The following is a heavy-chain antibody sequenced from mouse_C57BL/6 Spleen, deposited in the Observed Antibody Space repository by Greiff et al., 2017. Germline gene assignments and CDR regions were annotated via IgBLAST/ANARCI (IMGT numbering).Heavy chain of an antibody. V-gene: IGHV1-15*01. J-gene: IGHJ2*01. CDR2: IDPETGGT. Sequence: QVQLKESGAELVRPGASVTLSCKASGYTFTDYEMHWVKQTPVHGLEWIGAIDPETGGTAYNQKFKGKAILTADKSSSTAYMELRSLTSEDSAVYYCTRVVATGGDYWGQGTTLTVSS. CDR1: GYTFTDYE. D-gene: IGHD1-1*02. CDR3: TRVVATGGDY.